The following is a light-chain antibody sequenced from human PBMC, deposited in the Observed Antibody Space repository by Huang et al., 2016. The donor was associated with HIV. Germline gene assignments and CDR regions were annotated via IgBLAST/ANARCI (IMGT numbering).Light chain of an antibody. CDR2: GAS. CDR1: QSVSSSY. Sequence: EIVLTQSPGTLSLSPGERATLSCRASQSVSSSYIAWYQQKPGQAPRLLVYGASSMATGIPDRFSASGSGTDFTLTISRLEPEDFAVYYCQHYSNSPFTFGPGTKVDLK. J-gene: IGKJ3*01. V-gene: IGKV3-20*01. CDR3: QHYSNSPFT.